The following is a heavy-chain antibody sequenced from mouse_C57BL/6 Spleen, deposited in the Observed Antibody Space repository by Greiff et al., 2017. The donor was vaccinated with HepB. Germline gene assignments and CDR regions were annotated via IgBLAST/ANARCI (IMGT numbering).Heavy chain of an antibody. Sequence: EVQLQQSGPELVKPGASVKISCKASGYTFTDYYMNWVKQSHGKSLEWIGDINPNNGGTSYNQKFKGKATLTVDKSSSTAYMELRSLTSEDSAVYYCARRHYYGSKGNFDYWGQGTTLTVSS. CDR2: INPNNGGT. D-gene: IGHD1-1*01. J-gene: IGHJ2*01. V-gene: IGHV1-26*01. CDR3: ARRHYYGSKGNFDY. CDR1: GYTFTDYY.